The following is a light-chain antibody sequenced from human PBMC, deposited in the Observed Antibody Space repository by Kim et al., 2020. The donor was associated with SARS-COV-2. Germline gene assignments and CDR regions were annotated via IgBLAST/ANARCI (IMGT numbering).Light chain of an antibody. CDR3: AAWDDILSGPV. J-gene: IGLJ1*01. V-gene: IGLV1-47*02. CDR2: SNY. Sequence: GQRVTMSCFRSSSNVGRKYVKWYQQLPGAAPRFLIYSNYQRPSGVPDRFSGTKSGTSATLAISGLQSEDEADYYCAAWDDILSGPVLGTGTRSPS. CDR1: SSNVGRKY.